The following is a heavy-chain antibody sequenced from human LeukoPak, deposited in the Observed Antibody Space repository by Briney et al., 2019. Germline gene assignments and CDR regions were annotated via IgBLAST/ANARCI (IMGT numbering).Heavy chain of an antibody. D-gene: IGHD3-3*01. J-gene: IGHJ4*02. V-gene: IGHV4-38-2*02. CDR2: VSHRGST. CDR3: ARGAEYYAIWRGYAAYSDY. Sequence: PSETLPLTCTVSGYYISNGYYWGWIRKSPGKGLEWVGSVSHRGSTYYNPSLRSRVTISVDRSKQKFSLKLTSVTAADTAVYFCARGAEYYAIWRGYAAYSDYWGQGISVTVSS. CDR1: GYYISNGYY.